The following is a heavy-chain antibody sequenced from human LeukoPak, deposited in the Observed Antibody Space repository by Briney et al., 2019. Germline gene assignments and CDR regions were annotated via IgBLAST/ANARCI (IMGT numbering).Heavy chain of an antibody. J-gene: IGHJ4*02. V-gene: IGHV4-61*01. D-gene: IGHD6-19*01. CDR3: ARSPAYSSGWYYFDF. Sequence: SETLSLTCTVSGGSVGSGSYYWSWIRQPPGKGLEWIGYIYYSGSTNYNPSLKSRVTISVDTSKNQFSLKLSSVTAADTAVYYCARSPAYSSGWYYFDFWGQGTLVTVSS. CDR2: IYYSGST. CDR1: GGSVGSGSYY.